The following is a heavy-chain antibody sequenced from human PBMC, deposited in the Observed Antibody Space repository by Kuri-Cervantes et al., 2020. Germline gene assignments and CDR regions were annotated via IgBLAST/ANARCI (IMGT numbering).Heavy chain of an antibody. V-gene: IGHV4-59*01. J-gene: IGHJ4*02. CDR1: GGSISSYY. CDR2: IYYTGST. CDR3: AKNSYDILTGYFDY. D-gene: IGHD3-9*01. Sequence: ESLKISCTVSGGSISSYYWSWIRQPPGKGLEWIGYIYYTGSTNYDPSLKSRVTISVDTSKNQFSLKLSSVTAEDTALYYCAKNSYDILTGYFDYWGQGTLVTVSS.